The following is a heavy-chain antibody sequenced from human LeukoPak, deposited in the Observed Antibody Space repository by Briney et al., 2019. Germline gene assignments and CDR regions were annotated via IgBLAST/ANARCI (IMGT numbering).Heavy chain of an antibody. Sequence: PSQTLSLTCTVSGGSISSGSYYWSWIRQPAGKVLEWIGRIYTSGSTNYNPSLKSRVTISVDTSKTQFSLKLCSVTAADTAVYYCAKYYLPNWFDPWGQGTLVTVSS. D-gene: IGHD2/OR15-2a*01. CDR1: GGSISSGSYY. CDR2: IYTSGST. CDR3: AKYYLPNWFDP. V-gene: IGHV4-61*02. J-gene: IGHJ5*02.